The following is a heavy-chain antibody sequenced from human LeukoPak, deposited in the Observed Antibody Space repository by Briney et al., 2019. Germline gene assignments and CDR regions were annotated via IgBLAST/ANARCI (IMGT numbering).Heavy chain of an antibody. V-gene: IGHV4-38-2*01. CDR2: IYHSGST. CDR1: GYSISTGYY. D-gene: IGHD6-13*01. J-gene: IGHJ1*01. CDR3: ARGGQQIRYFQH. Sequence: SETLSLTCAVSGYSISTGYYWGWIRQPRGKGLDWIGSIYHSGSTYYNPSLKSRVTISVDTSKNQFSLTLSSVTAADTAVYYCARGGQQIRYFQHWGQGTLVTVSS.